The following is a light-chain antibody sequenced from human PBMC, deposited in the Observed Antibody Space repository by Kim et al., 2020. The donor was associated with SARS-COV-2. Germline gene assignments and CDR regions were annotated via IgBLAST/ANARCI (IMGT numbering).Light chain of an antibody. Sequence: RGQTASITCSGDNLGDKYACWYQQKPGQSPVLVIYQDSKRPSGIPERFSGSNSGNTATLTISGTQAMDEADYYCQAWDSSTAHVVFGGGTQLTVL. V-gene: IGLV3-1*01. J-gene: IGLJ2*01. CDR1: NLGDKY. CDR3: QAWDSSTAHVV. CDR2: QDS.